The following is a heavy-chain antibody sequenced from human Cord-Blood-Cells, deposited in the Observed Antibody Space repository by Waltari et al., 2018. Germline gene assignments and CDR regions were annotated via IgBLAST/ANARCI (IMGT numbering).Heavy chain of an antibody. CDR1: GFTFSSYG. J-gene: IGHJ3*02. CDR3: ARAFLVGATDAFDI. Sequence: QVQLVESGGGVVQPGRSLRLSCAASGFTFSSYGMHWVRQAPGKGLEWVAVIWYDVSNKYYADSVKGRFTISRDNSKNTLYLQMNSLRAEDTAVYYCARAFLVGATDAFDIWGQGTMVTVSS. D-gene: IGHD1-26*01. CDR2: IWYDVSNK. V-gene: IGHV3-33*01.